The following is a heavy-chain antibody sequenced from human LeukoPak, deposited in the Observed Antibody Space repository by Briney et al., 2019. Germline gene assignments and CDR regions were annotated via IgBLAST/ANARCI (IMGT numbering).Heavy chain of an antibody. CDR3: AKEALLSYGDYTYVDY. V-gene: IGHV3-23*01. Sequence: GGSLRLSCAASGFTFSSYAMSWVHQAPGKGLEWVSAISGSGDSTYYADSVKGRFTISRDNSRSTLYLQMDSLRAEDTAIYYCAKEALLSYGDYTYVDYWGQGTLVTVSS. CDR1: GFTFSSYA. J-gene: IGHJ4*02. CDR2: ISGSGDST. D-gene: IGHD4-17*01.